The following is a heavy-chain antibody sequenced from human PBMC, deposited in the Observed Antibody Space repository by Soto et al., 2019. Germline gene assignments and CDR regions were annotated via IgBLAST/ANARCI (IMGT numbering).Heavy chain of an antibody. D-gene: IGHD5-18*01. Sequence: QVQLVQSGAEVKKPGSSVKVSCKASGGTFSSYAISWVRQAPGQGLEWMGGIIPIFGTANYAQKFQGRVTITADESTSTAYMELSSLRSEDTAVYYRARGPRGYGYGENYFDYWGQGTLVTVSS. CDR2: IIPIFGTA. V-gene: IGHV1-69*12. J-gene: IGHJ4*02. CDR1: GGTFSSYA. CDR3: ARGPRGYGYGENYFDY.